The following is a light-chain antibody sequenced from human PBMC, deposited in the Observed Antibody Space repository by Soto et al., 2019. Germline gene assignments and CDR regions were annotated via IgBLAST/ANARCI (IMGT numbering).Light chain of an antibody. Sequence: DIQMTQSPSILSASVGARVTITCRASQSVNTWLAWYQQKPGKAPVLLIYDASSLKSGVPSRFSGSGSGTEFTLTITSLQPDDFAIYYCQHYHGYPFTFGPGTKVDIK. CDR3: QHYHGYPFT. J-gene: IGKJ3*01. V-gene: IGKV1-5*01. CDR1: QSVNTW. CDR2: DAS.